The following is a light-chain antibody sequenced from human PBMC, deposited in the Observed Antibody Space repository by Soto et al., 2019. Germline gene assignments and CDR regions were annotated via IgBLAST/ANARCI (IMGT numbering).Light chain of an antibody. CDR3: ATWDADLSGVV. J-gene: IGLJ3*02. V-gene: IGLV1-44*01. CDR1: DSNIGSTA. Sequence: QSVLTQPPSASGTPGQRVSISFSGGDSNIGSTAVDWYQQLPGATPRLLIYTNNERPSGVPDRFSGSKSGTSASLAISGLQSEDEAEYFCATWDADLSGVVFGGGTKLTVL. CDR2: TNN.